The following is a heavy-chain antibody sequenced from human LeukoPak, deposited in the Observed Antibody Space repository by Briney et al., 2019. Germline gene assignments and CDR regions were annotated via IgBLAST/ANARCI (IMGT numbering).Heavy chain of an antibody. CDR1: RVTFSSYS. D-gene: IGHD1-1*01. CDR2: MNPNSGNT. Sequence: ASVKVSCKASRVTFSSYSVSWVRQATGQGLEWMGWMNPNSGNTGYAQKFQGRVTMTRNTSISTAYMELSSLRSEDTAVYYCARSDSGGTFDIWGQGTMVTVSS. CDR3: ARSDSGGTFDI. J-gene: IGHJ3*02. V-gene: IGHV1-8*02.